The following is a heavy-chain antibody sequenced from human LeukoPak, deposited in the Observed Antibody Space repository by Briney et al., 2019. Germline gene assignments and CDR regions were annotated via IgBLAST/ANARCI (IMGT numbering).Heavy chain of an antibody. J-gene: IGHJ6*02. CDR3: ARVNTGAFCSSTSCQTSYYYYYGMDV. D-gene: IGHD2-2*01. CDR2: IWYDGSNK. Sequence: GESLTLSCAASGFTFSSYGMRWVRQAPGKGLEWVAVIWYDGSNKYYADSVKGRFTISRDNSKNTLYLQMNSLRAEDTAVYYCARVNTGAFCSSTSCQTSYYYYYGMDVWGQGTTVTVSS. CDR1: GFTFSSYG. V-gene: IGHV3-33*01.